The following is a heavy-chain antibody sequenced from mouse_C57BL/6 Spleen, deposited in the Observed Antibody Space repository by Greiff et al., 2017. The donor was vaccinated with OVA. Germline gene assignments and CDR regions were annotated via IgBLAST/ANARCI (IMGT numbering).Heavy chain of an antibody. D-gene: IGHD4-1*01. CDR3: VRRGGTGAMDY. CDR2: IRSKSNNYAT. CDR1: GFSFNTYA. V-gene: IGHV10-1*01. J-gene: IGHJ4*01. Sequence: DAGGGLVQPKGSLKLSCAASGFSFNTYAMNWVRQAPGKGLEWVARIRSKSNNYATYYADSVKDRFTISRDDSESMLYLQMNNLKTEDTAMYYCVRRGGTGAMDYWGQGTSVTVSS.